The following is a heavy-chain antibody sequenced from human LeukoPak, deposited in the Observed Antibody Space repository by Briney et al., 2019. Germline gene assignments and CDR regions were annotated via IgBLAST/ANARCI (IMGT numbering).Heavy chain of an antibody. Sequence: PGGSLKLSCEASGFTFSGSAMHWVRQASGKGLEWVGRIRSTTDTAYAASVKGRFTISRDDSKNTAYLQMNSLKTEDTAVYYCARLRHSNTDHYYYYGMDVWGQGTRSPSP. CDR3: ARLRHSNTDHYYYYGMDV. CDR2: IRSTTDT. CDR1: GFTFSGSA. V-gene: IGHV3-73*01. J-gene: IGHJ6*02. D-gene: IGHD2/OR15-2a*01.